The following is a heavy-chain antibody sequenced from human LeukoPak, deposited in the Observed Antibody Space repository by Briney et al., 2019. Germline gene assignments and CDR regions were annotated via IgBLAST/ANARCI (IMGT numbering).Heavy chain of an antibody. CDR2: IKQDGSEK. Sequence: GGSLRLSCAASGFTISSYWMNWVRQAPGKGLEWVANIKQDGSEKKYVDSVKGRFTISRDNAKNSLYLQMNSLRAEDTAVYYCARSPLSLLWLGELFIDYWGQGALVTVSS. D-gene: IGHD3-10*01. CDR1: GFTISSYW. V-gene: IGHV3-7*01. CDR3: ARSPLSLLWLGELFIDY. J-gene: IGHJ4*02.